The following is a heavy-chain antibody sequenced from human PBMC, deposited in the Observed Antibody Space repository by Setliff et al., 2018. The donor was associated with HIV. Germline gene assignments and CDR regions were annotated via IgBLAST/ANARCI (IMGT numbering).Heavy chain of an antibody. CDR3: ASSPAWRSDSGLHTFDY. CDR2: VYHTGST. CDR1: GYSISSRYY. V-gene: IGHV4-38-2*02. J-gene: IGHJ4*02. Sequence: SETLSLPCTVSGYSISSRYYWGWIRQPPGKGLEWIGSVYHTGSTYYNPSLKSRVTMSADTSKNQFSLKLSSVTAADTAVYYCASSPAWRSDSGLHTFDYWGQGTLVTVSS. D-gene: IGHD2-15*01.